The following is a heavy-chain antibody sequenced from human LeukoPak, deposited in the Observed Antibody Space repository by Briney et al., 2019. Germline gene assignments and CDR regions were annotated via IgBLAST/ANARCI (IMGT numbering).Heavy chain of an antibody. CDR3: AKDIGYSFGHYYFYSMDV. Sequence: GGSLRLSCAASGLIFDDYAMHWVRQAPGKGLEWVSLISGDGGSTYYADSVKGRFTISRDNTKNSLYLQMSSLSTEDTALYYCAKDIGYSFGHYYFYSMDVWGQGTTVTVSS. CDR2: ISGDGGST. V-gene: IGHV3-43*02. CDR1: GLIFDDYA. D-gene: IGHD5-18*01. J-gene: IGHJ6*02.